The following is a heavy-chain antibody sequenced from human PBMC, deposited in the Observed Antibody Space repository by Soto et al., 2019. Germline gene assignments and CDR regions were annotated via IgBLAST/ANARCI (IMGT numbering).Heavy chain of an antibody. CDR3: ASRPRFGQLGRGDGMDV. J-gene: IGHJ6*02. CDR2: IDYSGST. Sequence: KTSETLSLTCNVSGVSISSGGDYWTWIRQHPGKGLEWIGYIDYSGSTFYNPSLKSRVTMSVDTSKNQFSLKLTSVTAADTAVYYCASRPRFGQLGRGDGMDVWGQGTTVTVS. CDR1: GVSISSGGDY. V-gene: IGHV4-31*03. D-gene: IGHD6-13*01.